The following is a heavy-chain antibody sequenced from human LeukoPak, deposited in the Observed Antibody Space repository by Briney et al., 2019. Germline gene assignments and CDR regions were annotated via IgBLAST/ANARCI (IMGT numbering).Heavy chain of an antibody. Sequence: PSETLSLTCTVSGGSISSGSYYWSWIRQPAGKGLEWIGRIYTSGSTNYNPSLKSRVTISVDTSKNQFSLKLSSVTAADTAVYYCARHVNQLLSRFYYYYYMDVWGRGTTVTVSS. V-gene: IGHV4-61*02. J-gene: IGHJ6*03. CDR1: GGSISSGSYY. CDR2: IYTSGST. D-gene: IGHD2-2*01. CDR3: ARHVNQLLSRFYYYYYMDV.